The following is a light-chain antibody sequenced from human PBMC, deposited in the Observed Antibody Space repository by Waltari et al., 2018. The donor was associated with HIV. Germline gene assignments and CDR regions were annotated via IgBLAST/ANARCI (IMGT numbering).Light chain of an antibody. J-gene: IGKJ4*01. CDR1: HPVADK. Sequence: IQMAQSPASLSASVGASVSFSCRASHPVADKLAWYQQRPGKPPKLLIYGTSRLQSGVPSRFAGFGSATNFSLTITGLRPEDSATYFCQQAFSFPHTFGGGTELDI. CDR2: GTS. CDR3: QQAFSFPHT. V-gene: IGKV1-12*01.